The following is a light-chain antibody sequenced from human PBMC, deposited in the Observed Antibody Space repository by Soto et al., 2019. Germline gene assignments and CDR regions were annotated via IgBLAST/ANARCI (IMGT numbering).Light chain of an antibody. CDR1: SSDVGGYKS. V-gene: IGLV2-8*01. CDR3: ISYAGINNLGV. CDR2: EVN. Sequence: QSALTQPPSASGSPGQSVTISCTGNSSDVGGYKSVSWYQQHPGKAPKLMIFEVNKRPSGVTDRFSGSKSGNTASLTVSGLQAADEADYYCISYAGINNLGVFGTGTKVTVL. J-gene: IGLJ1*01.